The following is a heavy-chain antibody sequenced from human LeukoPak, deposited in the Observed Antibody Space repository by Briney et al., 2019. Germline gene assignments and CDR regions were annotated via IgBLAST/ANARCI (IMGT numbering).Heavy chain of an antibody. J-gene: IGHJ6*04. V-gene: IGHV3-7*01. CDR2: IKEDGSEK. CDR1: GFIFSSYW. D-gene: IGHD2-15*01. CDR3: ARDRFLGYCSGGSCNLRDYYYYGIDV. Sequence: PGGSLRLSCAASGFIFSSYWMGWVRQAPGKGLEWVANIKEDGSEKYYVDSVKGRFTISRDNAKNSLYLQMNSLRAEDTAVYYCARDRFLGYCSGGSCNLRDYYYYGIDVWGKGTTVTVSS.